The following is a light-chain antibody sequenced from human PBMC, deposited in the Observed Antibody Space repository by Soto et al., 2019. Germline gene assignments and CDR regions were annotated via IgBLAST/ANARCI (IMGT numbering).Light chain of an antibody. J-gene: IGKJ5*01. CDR1: QSVSSSY. CDR2: GAS. CDR3: RQYGSSPPIT. V-gene: IGKV3-20*01. Sequence: EIVMTQSPATLSVSPGERATLPCRASQSVSSSYLAWYQHKPGQAPRLLIYGASSRATGIPDRFSGSGSGTDFTLTISRLEPEDFAVYYCRQYGSSPPITFGQGTRLEIK.